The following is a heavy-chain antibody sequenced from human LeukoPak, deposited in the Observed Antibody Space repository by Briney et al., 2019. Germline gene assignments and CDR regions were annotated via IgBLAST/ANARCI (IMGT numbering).Heavy chain of an antibody. Sequence: GGSLRLSCAASGFTVSSNYMSWVRQAPGKGLEWVSVIYSGGSTYYADSVKGRFTISRDNSKNTLYLQTNSLRAEDTAVYYCARDGDCSGGSCYSDYWGQGTLVTVSS. D-gene: IGHD2-15*01. CDR2: IYSGGST. V-gene: IGHV3-53*01. CDR1: GFTVSSNY. CDR3: ARDGDCSGGSCYSDY. J-gene: IGHJ4*02.